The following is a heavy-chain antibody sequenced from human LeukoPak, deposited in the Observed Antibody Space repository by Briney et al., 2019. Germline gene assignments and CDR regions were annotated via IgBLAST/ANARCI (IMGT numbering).Heavy chain of an antibody. Sequence: GASAKVSCKASGYTFMSYYMHWVRQAPGQGLEWMGIINPSGGSTSYPQKCQGRVTMTRDTSTSTVYMELSSLRSEDTDVYYCARGGIVATENWFDPWGQGTLVTVSS. D-gene: IGHD5-12*01. CDR1: GYTFMSYY. J-gene: IGHJ5*02. V-gene: IGHV1-46*01. CDR3: ARGGIVATENWFDP. CDR2: INPSGGST.